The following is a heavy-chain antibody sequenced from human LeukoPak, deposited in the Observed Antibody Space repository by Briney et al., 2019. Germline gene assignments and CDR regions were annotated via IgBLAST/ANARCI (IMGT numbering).Heavy chain of an antibody. V-gene: IGHV4-39*07. J-gene: IGHJ6*03. CDR2: IYYKGST. CDR1: GGSMTSSSYY. Sequence: SETLSLTCTVSGGSMTSSSYYWGWIRQTAGKGLEWIGSIYYKGSTYYNPSLKSRVTISVDTSKNQFSLKLSSVTAADTAVYYCARVPRQNYYMDVWGKGTTVTVSS. CDR3: ARVPRQNYYMDV.